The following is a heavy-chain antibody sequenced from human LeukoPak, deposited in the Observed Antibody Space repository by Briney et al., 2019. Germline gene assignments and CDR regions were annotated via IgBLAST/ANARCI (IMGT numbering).Heavy chain of an antibody. CDR1: GFTFSNAW. V-gene: IGHV3-15*01. Sequence: GGSLRLSCAASGFTFSNAWMSWVRQAPGKGLEWVGRIKSKTDGGTTDYAAPVKGRFTISRDDSKNTLYLQMNSLKTEDTAVYYCTTDVPQHFPKGDYWGQGTLVTVPS. CDR2: IKSKTDGGTT. CDR3: TTDVPQHFPKGDY. D-gene: IGHD2-2*01. J-gene: IGHJ4*02.